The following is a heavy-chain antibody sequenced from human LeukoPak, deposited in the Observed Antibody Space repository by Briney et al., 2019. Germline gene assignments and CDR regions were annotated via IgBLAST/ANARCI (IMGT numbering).Heavy chain of an antibody. J-gene: IGHJ4*02. Sequence: SETLSLTCTVSGGSLTTTSYSWGWIRQPPGKGLEWIGSIDYSGTTYYNPSLKSRFTISVDTSKNRFSLKLTSVTAADTAVYYCARHFDYYGYYFDYWGQGTLVTVSS. CDR2: IDYSGTT. CDR1: GGSLTTTSYS. CDR3: ARHFDYYGYYFDY. V-gene: IGHV4-39*01. D-gene: IGHD1-26*01.